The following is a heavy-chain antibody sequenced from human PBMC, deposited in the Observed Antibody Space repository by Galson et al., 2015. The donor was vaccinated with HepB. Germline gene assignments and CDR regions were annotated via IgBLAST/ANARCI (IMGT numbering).Heavy chain of an antibody. CDR3: ARDRYGQQLAPDDAFDI. D-gene: IGHD6-13*01. CDR2: ISSSSSYI. Sequence: SLRLSCAASGFTFSSYSMNWVRQAPGKGLEWVSSISSSSSYIYYADSVKGRFTISRDNAKNSQYLQMNSLRAEDTAVYYCARDRYGQQLAPDDAFDIWGQGTMVTVSS. CDR1: GFTFSSYS. J-gene: IGHJ3*02. V-gene: IGHV3-21*01.